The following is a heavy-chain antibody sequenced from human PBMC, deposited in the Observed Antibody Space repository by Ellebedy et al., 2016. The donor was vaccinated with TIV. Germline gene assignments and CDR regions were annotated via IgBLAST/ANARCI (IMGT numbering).Heavy chain of an antibody. Sequence: GESLKISCAAWGFSFSNFGMHWVRQAPGKGLEWVAVIWFDGSTINYANSVKGRFTISRDNSENTLYLQMHSLRAEDTALYYCARDLVLGYCTSTSCQTPGGFDYWGQGTLVTVSS. D-gene: IGHD2-2*01. V-gene: IGHV3-33*08. CDR3: ARDLVLGYCTSTSCQTPGGFDY. CDR1: GFSFSNFG. J-gene: IGHJ4*02. CDR2: IWFDGSTI.